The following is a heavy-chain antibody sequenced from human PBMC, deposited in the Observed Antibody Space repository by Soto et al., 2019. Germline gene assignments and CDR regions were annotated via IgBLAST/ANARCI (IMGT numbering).Heavy chain of an antibody. CDR3: ARSGSQAAAPSLYFYYFHLDV. CDR2: IVPIFRTA. Sequence: GASVKVSYKASGGIFSNHAINWVRQAPGQGLEWMGGIVPIFRTANYAQKFRGRVSITADNSTSTAYMELSSLTSEDTAFYYCARSGSQAAAPSLYFYYFHLDVWGQGTTVTVSS. D-gene: IGHD6-13*01. J-gene: IGHJ6*02. V-gene: IGHV1-69*06. CDR1: GGIFSNHA.